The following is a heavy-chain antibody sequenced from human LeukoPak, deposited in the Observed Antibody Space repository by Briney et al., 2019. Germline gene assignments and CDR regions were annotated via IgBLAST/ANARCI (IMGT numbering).Heavy chain of an antibody. J-gene: IGHJ6*04. CDR1: GFTFSSRDW. CDR2: IKQDGSEK. V-gene: IGHV3-7*01. Sequence: PGGSLRLSYVASGFTFSSRDWMTWVRQAPGKGLEWVANIKQDGSEKNYVDSVKGRFIISRDNAKNSLYLQMNSLRAEDTAVYYCAELGITMIGGVWGKGTTVTISS. D-gene: IGHD3-10*02. CDR3: AELGITMIGGV.